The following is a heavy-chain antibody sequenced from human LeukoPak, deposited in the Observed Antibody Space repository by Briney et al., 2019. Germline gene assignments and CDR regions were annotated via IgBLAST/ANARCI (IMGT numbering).Heavy chain of an antibody. Sequence: PGGSLRLSCAASGFTFSSYSMNWVRQAPGKGLEWVSYIVSTSANIYYADSVKGRFTISRDNAKNSVYLQMNNLRVEDTAVYYWVRAPRAYCSGGSCYSSWFDPWGQGTLVTVSS. CDR1: GFTFSSYS. D-gene: IGHD2-15*01. CDR3: VRAPRAYCSGGSCYSSWFDP. V-gene: IGHV3-48*01. J-gene: IGHJ5*02. CDR2: IVSTSANI.